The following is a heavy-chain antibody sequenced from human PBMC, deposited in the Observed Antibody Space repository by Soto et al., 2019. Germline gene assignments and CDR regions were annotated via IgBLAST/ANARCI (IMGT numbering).Heavy chain of an antibody. CDR3: ARYGNYNHGLDV. CDR1: GFTFSDYD. V-gene: IGHV3-64*01. Sequence: EVQLVESGGGLVQPGGSLRLTCAASGFTFSDYDMHWVRQAPGEGLEYVSAISSNAGSTYYGHSVKGRFTISRDNSKSTLYLHMGSLRAEDMGVYYCARYGNYNHGLDVWGQGTTVTVSS. D-gene: IGHD1-7*01. J-gene: IGHJ6*02. CDR2: ISSNAGST.